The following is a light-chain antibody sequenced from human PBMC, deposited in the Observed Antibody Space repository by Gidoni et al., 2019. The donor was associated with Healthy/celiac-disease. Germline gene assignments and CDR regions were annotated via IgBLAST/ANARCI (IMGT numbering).Light chain of an antibody. CDR3: SSYTSSSTLVV. J-gene: IGLJ2*01. CDR1: SSDVGGYNY. CDR2: EVS. V-gene: IGLV2-14*01. Sequence: SVSGSPGQSITISCTGTSSDVGGYNYVSWYQQHPGKAPKLMIYEVSNRPSGVSNRFSGSKSGNTASLTISGLQAEDEADYYCSSYTSSSTLVVFGGGTKLTVL.